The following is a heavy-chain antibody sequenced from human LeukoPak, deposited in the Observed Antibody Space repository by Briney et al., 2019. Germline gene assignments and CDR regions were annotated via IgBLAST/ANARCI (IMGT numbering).Heavy chain of an antibody. CDR1: GFTSSSYS. J-gene: IGHJ6*03. CDR3: AKVPVGATPADYYMDV. CDR2: IRYDGSNK. V-gene: IGHV3-30*02. Sequence: PGGSLRLSCAASGFTSSSYSMHWVRQAPGKGLEWVAFIRYDGSNKYYADSVKGRFTISRDNSKNTLYLQMNSLRAEDTAVYYCAKVPVGATPADYYMDVWGKGTTVTVSS. D-gene: IGHD1-26*01.